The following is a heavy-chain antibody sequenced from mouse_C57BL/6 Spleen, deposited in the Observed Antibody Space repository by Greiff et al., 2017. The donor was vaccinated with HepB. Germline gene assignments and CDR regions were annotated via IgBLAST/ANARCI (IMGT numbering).Heavy chain of an antibody. V-gene: IGHV5-6*01. CDR3: ARQDDSYHWYFDV. CDR1: GFTFSSYG. D-gene: IGHD2-12*01. J-gene: IGHJ1*03. CDR2: ISSGGSYT. Sequence: VQLKESGGDLVKPGGSLKLSCAASGFTFSSYGMSWVRQTPDKRLEWVATISSGGSYTYYPDSVKGRFTISRDNAKNTLYLQMSTLKSEDTAMYYCARQDDSYHWYFDVWGTGTTVTVSS.